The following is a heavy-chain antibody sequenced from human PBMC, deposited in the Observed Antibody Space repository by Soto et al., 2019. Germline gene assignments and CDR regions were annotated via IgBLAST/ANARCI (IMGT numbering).Heavy chain of an antibody. V-gene: IGHV3-33*06. CDR3: AKVAPRYCSGGTCYSVSYYGMDV. J-gene: IGHJ6*02. Sequence: PGGSLRLSCAASGFTFSSYGMHWVRQAPGKGLEWVAVICGDGSNKYYADSVKGRFTISRDNSKNTLYLQMNSLRAEDTAVYYCAKVAPRYCSGGTCYSVSYYGMDVWGQGTTVTVSS. CDR1: GFTFSSYG. D-gene: IGHD2-15*01. CDR2: ICGDGSNK.